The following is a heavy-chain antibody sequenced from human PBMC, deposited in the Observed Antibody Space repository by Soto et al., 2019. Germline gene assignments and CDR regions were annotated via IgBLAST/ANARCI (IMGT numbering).Heavy chain of an antibody. J-gene: IGHJ6*02. CDR2: IIPIFGTA. CDR3: ARAGSPSSRSYYYYGMDV. V-gene: IGHV1-69*06. D-gene: IGHD6-6*01. Sequence: ASVKVSCKASGGTFSSYAISWVRQAPGQGLEWMGGIIPIFGTANYAQKFQGRVTITADKSTSTAYMELSSLRSEDTAVYYCARAGSPSSRSYYYYGMDVWGQGTTVTVSS. CDR1: GGTFSSYA.